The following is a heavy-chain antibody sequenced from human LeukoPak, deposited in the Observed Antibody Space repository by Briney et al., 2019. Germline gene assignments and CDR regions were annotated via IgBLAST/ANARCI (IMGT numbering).Heavy chain of an antibody. CDR1: GGSISSGGYS. V-gene: IGHV4-61*08. D-gene: IGHD6-13*01. CDR3: ARHSAHSSTNDAFDI. CDR2: IYDSEST. Sequence: PSETLSLTCAVSGGSISSGGYSWSWIRQPPGKGLEWIGYIYDSESTNYNPSLKSRVTILIDTSKNQFSLKLSSVTAADTAVYYCARHSAHSSTNDAFDIWGQGTMVTASS. J-gene: IGHJ3*02.